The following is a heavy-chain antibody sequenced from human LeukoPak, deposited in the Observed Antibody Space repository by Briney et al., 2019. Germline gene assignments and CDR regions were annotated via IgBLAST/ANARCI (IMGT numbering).Heavy chain of an antibody. CDR3: LGYCSRTNCRDRFDP. J-gene: IGHJ5*02. V-gene: IGHV3-30*02. Sequence: GGSLRLSCAASGFSFSSYGMHWVRQAPSQGVEWVAFIRYDGSNKYYADSVKGRFTISTDNSKNTQYLQMNSLRPEDTAMYYSLGYCSRTNCRDRFDPWGQGTLVTVSS. CDR2: IRYDGSNK. D-gene: IGHD2-2*01. CDR1: GFSFSSYG.